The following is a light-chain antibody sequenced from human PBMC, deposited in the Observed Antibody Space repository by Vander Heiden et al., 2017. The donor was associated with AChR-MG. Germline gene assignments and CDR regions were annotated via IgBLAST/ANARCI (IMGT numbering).Light chain of an antibody. CDR2: EVN. V-gene: IGLV2-8*01. Sequence: QSALTQPPSASGSPGQSVTISCTGTSSDVGAYNHVSWYQQHPGKAPKLMIYEVNKRPSGVPDRFSGSKSGNTASLTVSGLQAEDEADYHCSSYAGNNNLVFGGGTKLTVL. CDR1: SSDVGAYNH. CDR3: SSYAGNNNLV. J-gene: IGLJ3*02.